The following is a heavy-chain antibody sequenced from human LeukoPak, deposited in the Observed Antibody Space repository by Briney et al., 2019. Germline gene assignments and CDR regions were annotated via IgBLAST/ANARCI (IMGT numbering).Heavy chain of an antibody. CDR2: ISSSGNII. D-gene: IGHD1-20*01. CDR3: ARRRYNWNAIDH. V-gene: IGHV3-11*01. J-gene: IGHJ4*02. CDR1: GFTFSDYY. Sequence: GGSLRLSCAAFGFTFSDYYMSWIRQAPGKGLEWVSYISSSGNIIYYADSVKGRFTISRDNAKNSLYLQMNSLRAEDTAVYYCARRRYNWNAIDHWGQGTLVTVSS.